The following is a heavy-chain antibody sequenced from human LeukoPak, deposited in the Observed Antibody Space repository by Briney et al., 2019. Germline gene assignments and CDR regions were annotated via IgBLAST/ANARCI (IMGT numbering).Heavy chain of an antibody. CDR1: GYTLTELS. Sequence: ASVKVSCKVSGYTLTELSMHWVRQAPGKGLEWMGCVDPEDGETIYAQKFQGRVTMTEDTSTDTAYMELGSLRSEDTAVYYCATYGRAVAGIDYWGQGTLVTVSS. CDR3: ATYGRAVAGIDY. D-gene: IGHD6-19*01. CDR2: VDPEDGET. J-gene: IGHJ4*02. V-gene: IGHV1-24*01.